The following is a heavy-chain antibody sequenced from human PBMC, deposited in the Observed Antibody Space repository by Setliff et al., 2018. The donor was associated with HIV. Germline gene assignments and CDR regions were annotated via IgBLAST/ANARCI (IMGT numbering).Heavy chain of an antibody. CDR1: GGSFRNYA. Sequence: GASVKVSCKASGGSFRNYAINWVRQAPGQGLEWMGGIIPLLGTPNYAQKFQGRVTITAEKYSSTVYMELSSLRSEDSAVFYCARDRSGIAVAAPDAFDVWGQGTMVTVSS. J-gene: IGHJ3*01. D-gene: IGHD6-19*01. CDR2: IIPLLGTP. V-gene: IGHV1-69*06. CDR3: ARDRSGIAVAAPDAFDV.